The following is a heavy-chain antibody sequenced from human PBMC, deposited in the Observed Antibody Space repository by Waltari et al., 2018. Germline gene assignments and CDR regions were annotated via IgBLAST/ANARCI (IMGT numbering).Heavy chain of an antibody. CDR2: MNPNSGNT. Sequence: QVQLVQSGAEVKKPGASVKVSCKASGYTFTSYDIKWVRQATGQGLEWMGWMNPNSGNTGYAQKFQGRVTITRNTSISTAYMELSSLGSEDTAVYYCARGGSWYLWGENWFDPWGQGTLVTVSS. CDR1: GYTFTSYD. V-gene: IGHV1-8*03. J-gene: IGHJ5*02. D-gene: IGHD6-13*01. CDR3: ARGGSWYLWGENWFDP.